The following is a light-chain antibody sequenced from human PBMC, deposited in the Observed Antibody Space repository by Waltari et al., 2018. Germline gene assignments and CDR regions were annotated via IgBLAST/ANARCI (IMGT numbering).Light chain of an antibody. CDR3: QQSYNTPLT. Sequence: DIQMTQSPSSLSASVGDRVPITCRASQSISTSLNWYQHKPGKAPNLLIYAASTLQSGVPSRFRGSGSGTGFTLTISSLQPEDFATYYCQQSYNTPLTFGGGTKVEMK. J-gene: IGKJ4*01. CDR2: AAS. CDR1: QSISTS. V-gene: IGKV1-39*01.